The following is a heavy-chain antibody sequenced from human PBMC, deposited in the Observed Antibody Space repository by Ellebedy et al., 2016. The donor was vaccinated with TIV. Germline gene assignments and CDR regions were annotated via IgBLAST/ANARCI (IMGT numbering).Heavy chain of an antibody. J-gene: IGHJ4*02. CDR1: GFTFSDYY. D-gene: IGHD4-17*01. Sequence: PGGSLRLSCAASGFTFSDYYMTRLRQAPGKGPEWLSFISPSSTYINYAASVKGRFTISRDNAKNSVYLQMNSLRAEDTAVYYCARDGAGHGDYGRYDSWGQGTLVTVSS. V-gene: IGHV3-11*06. CDR2: ISPSSTYI. CDR3: ARDGAGHGDYGRYDS.